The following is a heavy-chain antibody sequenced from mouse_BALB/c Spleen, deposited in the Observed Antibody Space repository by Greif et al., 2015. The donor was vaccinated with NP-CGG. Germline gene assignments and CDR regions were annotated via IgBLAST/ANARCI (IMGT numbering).Heavy chain of an antibody. Sequence: EVHLVESGGGLVKPGGSLKLSCAASGFTFSDYYMYWVRQTPEKRLEWVATISDGGSYTYYPDSVKGRFTISRDNAKNNLYLQMSSLKSEDTAMYYCARGAYYDEAMDYWGQGTSVTVSS. CDR1: GFTFSDYY. J-gene: IGHJ4*01. D-gene: IGHD2-4*01. CDR3: ARGAYYDEAMDY. CDR2: ISDGGSYT. V-gene: IGHV5-4*02.